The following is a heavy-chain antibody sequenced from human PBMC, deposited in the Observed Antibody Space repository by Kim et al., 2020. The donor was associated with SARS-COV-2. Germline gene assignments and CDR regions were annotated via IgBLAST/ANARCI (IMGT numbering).Heavy chain of an antibody. Sequence: SVKVSCKASGFTFTSSAMQWVRQARGQRLEWIGWIVAGSGNTNYAQKFQERVTITRDMSTSTAYMELSSLRSEDTAVYYCAADSGRGADDILTGYYYYYGMDVWGQGTTVTVSS. CDR1: GFTFTSSA. CDR3: AADSGRGADDILTGYYYYYGMDV. V-gene: IGHV1-58*02. J-gene: IGHJ6*02. D-gene: IGHD3-9*01. CDR2: IVAGSGNT.